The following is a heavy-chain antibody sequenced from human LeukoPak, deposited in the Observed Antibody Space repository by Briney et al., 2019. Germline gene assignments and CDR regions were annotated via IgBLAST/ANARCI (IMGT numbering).Heavy chain of an antibody. Sequence: PSETRSLTCTVSGGSIRSSSYYWGWIRQPPGKGLEWIGSIYYSGSTNYNPSLKSRVTISVDTSKNQFSLKLSSVTAADTAVYYCARGFPIRNAFDIWGQGTMVTVSS. CDR3: ARGFPIRNAFDI. V-gene: IGHV4-39*07. J-gene: IGHJ3*02. CDR2: IYYSGST. CDR1: GGSIRSSSYY.